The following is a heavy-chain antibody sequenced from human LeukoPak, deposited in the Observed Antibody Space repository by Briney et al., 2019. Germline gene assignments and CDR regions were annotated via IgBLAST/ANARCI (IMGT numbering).Heavy chain of an antibody. CDR1: GFIFSGYS. J-gene: IGHJ4*02. Sequence: GGSLRLSCAASGFIFSGYSMNWVRQAPGKGLEWVANIKQDGSEKYYVDSVKGRFTISRDNAKNSLYLQMNSLRAEDTAVYYCARDPSWAIDYWGQGTLVTVSS. CDR3: ARDPSWAIDY. CDR2: IKQDGSEK. D-gene: IGHD3-16*01. V-gene: IGHV3-7*01.